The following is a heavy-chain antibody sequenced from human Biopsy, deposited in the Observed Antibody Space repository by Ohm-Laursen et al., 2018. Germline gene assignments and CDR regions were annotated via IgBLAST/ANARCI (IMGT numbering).Heavy chain of an antibody. CDR2: INQSGNT. J-gene: IGHJ4*02. V-gene: IGHV4-34*08. Sequence: SQTLSLTSFVFGRTFSDYRWTWIRQPPGKGLEWIGQINQSGNTNYNPSLKSRVAISADASKYEFSLRLTSVTAADTSVYFCGNEVYGRDYWGLGARVTVSS. D-gene: IGHD4-17*01. CDR3: GNEVYGRDY. CDR1: GRTFSDYR.